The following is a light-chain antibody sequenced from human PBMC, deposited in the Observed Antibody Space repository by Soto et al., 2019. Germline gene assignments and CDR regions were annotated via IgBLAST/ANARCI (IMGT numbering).Light chain of an antibody. CDR3: QQSSTIPRT. CDR1: HNISNY. Sequence: DIQMTQSPSSLSASVGDRVTITCRASHNISNYLNWYQQKPGMAPKLLLFAASSLQSGVPSRFTGSASGAHFALTSSSLQPEDFATYYCQQSSTIPRTFGRGTKVEIK. J-gene: IGKJ1*01. V-gene: IGKV1-39*01. CDR2: AAS.